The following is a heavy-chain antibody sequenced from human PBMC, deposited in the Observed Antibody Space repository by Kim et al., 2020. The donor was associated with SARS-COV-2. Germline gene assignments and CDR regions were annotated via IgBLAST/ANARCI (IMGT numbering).Heavy chain of an antibody. CDR1: GGSISSSSYY. D-gene: IGHD3-22*01. CDR3: ARVQMLSDNYDSSGPNYFDY. J-gene: IGHJ4*02. V-gene: IGHV4-39*07. CDR2: IYYSGST. Sequence: SETLSLTCTVSGGSISSSSYYWGWIRQPPGTGLEWIGTIYYSGSTYFNPSLKSRVTISVDTSKNQFSLKLSSVTAADTAVYYCARVQMLSDNYDSSGPNYFDYWGQGTLVTVSS.